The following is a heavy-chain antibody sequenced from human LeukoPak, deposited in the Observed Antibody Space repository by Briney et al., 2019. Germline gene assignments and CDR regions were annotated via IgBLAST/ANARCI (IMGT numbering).Heavy chain of an antibody. J-gene: IGHJ4*02. CDR2: IFTSGST. V-gene: IGHV4-4*07. Sequence: SETLSITCTVSGATISGYYWSWIRRPAGKGLEWIGRIFTSGSTNYNPSLKSRVTMSVDTSKNQFSLKLSSVTAADTAVYYCARVTSDSGWYLDYWGQGTLVTVSS. CDR1: GATISGYY. CDR3: ARVTSDSGWYLDY. D-gene: IGHD5-12*01.